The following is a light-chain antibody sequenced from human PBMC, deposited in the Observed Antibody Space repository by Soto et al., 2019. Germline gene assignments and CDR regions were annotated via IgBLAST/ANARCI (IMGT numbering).Light chain of an antibody. CDR1: SSDVGVYNY. Sequence: QSALTQPRSVSGSPGQSVTISCTGTSSDVGVYNYVSWYQQHPGKAPKLMIYDVSKRPSGVPDRFSGSKSGNTASLTISGLQAEDEADYYCCSYAGSYTFWVFGEGTKLTVL. V-gene: IGLV2-11*01. CDR3: CSYAGSYTFWV. CDR2: DVS. J-gene: IGLJ3*02.